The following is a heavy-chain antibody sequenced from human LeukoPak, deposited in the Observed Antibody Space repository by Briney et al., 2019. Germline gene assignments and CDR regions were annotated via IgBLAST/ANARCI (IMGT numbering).Heavy chain of an antibody. CDR3: ARRGSPGHFDY. D-gene: IGHD1-26*01. Sequence: GGSLRLSCAASGFTFSSYWMRWVRQAPGKGLVWVSRINSDGSSTSYADSVKGRFTISRDNAKNTLYLQMNSLRAEDTAVYYCARRGSPGHFDYWGQGTLVTVSS. V-gene: IGHV3-74*01. CDR2: INSDGSST. CDR1: GFTFSSYW. J-gene: IGHJ4*02.